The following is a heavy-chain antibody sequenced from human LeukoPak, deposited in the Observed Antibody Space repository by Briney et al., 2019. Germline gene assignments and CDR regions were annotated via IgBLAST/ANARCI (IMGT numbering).Heavy chain of an antibody. CDR2: IRWNSASV. V-gene: IGHV3-9*01. CDR3: AKDYGYSSSWYDY. Sequence: GGCVRLSCEASGFMFDDYGMHWVRQASGKGLEWVSIIRWNSASVGCVDSVKGRFTISRDNAKKTLYLQMNSLRPEDTALYYCAKDYGYSSSWYDYWGQGTLVTVSS. J-gene: IGHJ4*02. CDR1: GFMFDDYG. D-gene: IGHD6-13*01.